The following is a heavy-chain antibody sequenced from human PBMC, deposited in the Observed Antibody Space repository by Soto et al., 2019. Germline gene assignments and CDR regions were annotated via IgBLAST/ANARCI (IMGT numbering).Heavy chain of an antibody. CDR2: IWYDGSNK. CDR3: ARDLFGTTVTAASDY. CDR1: GFTFSSYG. J-gene: IGHJ4*02. Sequence: QVQLVESGGGVVQPGRSLRLSCAASGFTFSSYGMHWVRQAPGKGLEWVAVIWYDGSNKYYADSVKGRFTISRDNSKNTLYVQRTSLRAEDTAVDYGARDLFGTTVTAASDYWGQGTLVTVSS. D-gene: IGHD4-17*01. V-gene: IGHV3-33*01.